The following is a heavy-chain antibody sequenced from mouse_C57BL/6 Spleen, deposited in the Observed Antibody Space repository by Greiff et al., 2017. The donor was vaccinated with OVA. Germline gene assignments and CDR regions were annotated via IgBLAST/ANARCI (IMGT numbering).Heavy chain of an antibody. CDR3: ARMRAVAHGSSLWYFDV. J-gene: IGHJ1*03. D-gene: IGHD1-1*01. V-gene: IGHV8-8*01. Sequence: ESGPGILQPSQTLSLTCSFSGFSLSTFGMGVGWIRQPSGKGLEWLAHIWWDDDKYYNPALKSRLTISKDTSKNQVFLKIANVDTADTATYYCARMRAVAHGSSLWYFDVWGTGTTVTVSS. CDR2: IWWDDDK. CDR1: GFSLSTFGMG.